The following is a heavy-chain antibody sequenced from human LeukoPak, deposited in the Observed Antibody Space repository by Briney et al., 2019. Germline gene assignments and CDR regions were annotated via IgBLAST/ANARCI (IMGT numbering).Heavy chain of an antibody. CDR2: ISGSGGRT. J-gene: IGHJ4*02. D-gene: IGHD1-1*01. CDR3: AKDRFTWISPPVPY. CDR1: GFTFSSYA. Sequence: PGGSLRLSCAASGFTFSSYAMSSVRQAPGKGLEWVSAISGSGGRTYYADSVKGRFTISRDNSKHPLSLQMNSLRAEDTAVYYCAKDRFTWISPPVPYWGQGTLVTVSS. V-gene: IGHV3-23*01.